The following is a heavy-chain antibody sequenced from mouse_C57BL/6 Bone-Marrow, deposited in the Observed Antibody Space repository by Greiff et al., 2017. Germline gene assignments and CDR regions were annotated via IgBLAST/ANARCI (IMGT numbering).Heavy chain of an antibody. V-gene: IGHV14-4*01. CDR1: GFNIKDDY. Sequence: EVQLVESGAELVRPGASVKLSCTASGFNIKDDYMHWVKQRPEQGLEWIGWIDPENGDTEYASKFQGKATITADTSSNTAYLQLSSLTSEDTAVYYCTSHYYGLDYWGQGTTLTVSS. CDR2: IDPENGDT. J-gene: IGHJ2*01. CDR3: TSHYYGLDY. D-gene: IGHD1-1*01.